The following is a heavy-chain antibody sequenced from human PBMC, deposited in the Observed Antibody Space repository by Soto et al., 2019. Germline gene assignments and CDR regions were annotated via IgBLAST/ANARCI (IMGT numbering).Heavy chain of an antibody. V-gene: IGHV1-69*02. CDR3: ASSGGGVFRPSDP. CDR2: IIPILGIA. CDR1: GGTFSSYT. Sequence: SVKVSCKASGGTFSSYTISWVRQAPGQGLEWMGRIIPILGIANYAQKFQGRVTITADKSTSTAYMELSSLRSEDTAVYYCASSGGGVFRPSDPWVQGTLVTVSS. D-gene: IGHD3-10*01. J-gene: IGHJ5*02.